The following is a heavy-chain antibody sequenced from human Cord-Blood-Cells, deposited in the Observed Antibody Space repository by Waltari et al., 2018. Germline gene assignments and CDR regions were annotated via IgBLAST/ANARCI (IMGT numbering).Heavy chain of an antibody. CDR2: IYSGGST. D-gene: IGHD1-1*01. J-gene: IGHJ6*02. Sequence: EVQLVESGGGLVQPGGSLRRSCAASGFNVSSHYMSWGRQAPGKGLEWVSVIYSGGSTYYADSVKGRFTISRHNSKNTLYLQMNSLRAEDTAVYYCARDVEYYGMDVWGQGTTVTVSS. V-gene: IGHV3-53*04. CDR3: ARDVEYYGMDV. CDR1: GFNVSSHY.